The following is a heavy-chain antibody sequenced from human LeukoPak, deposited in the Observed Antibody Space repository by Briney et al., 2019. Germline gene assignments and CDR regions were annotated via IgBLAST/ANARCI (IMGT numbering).Heavy chain of an antibody. D-gene: IGHD3-3*01. J-gene: IGHJ3*02. V-gene: IGHV4-4*07. CDR1: GGSISSYY. CDR3: ARGRFCSADICSGGDAFDI. CDR2: MYSRGST. Sequence: SETVSLTCTVSGGSISSYYWIWVRQPAGKGLEWIGRMYSRGSTNYNPSLKSRVTMSLDTSKNQFSLKLKSLTAADTALYYCARGRFCSADICSGGDAFDIWGRGTMVSVSS.